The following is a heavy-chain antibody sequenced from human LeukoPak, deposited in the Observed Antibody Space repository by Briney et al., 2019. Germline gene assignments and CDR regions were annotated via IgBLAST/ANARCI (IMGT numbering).Heavy chain of an antibody. CDR2: ISSSGSTI. J-gene: IGHJ4*02. D-gene: IGHD3-22*01. CDR3: ARTYYYDSSGYLDY. CDR1: GFTFSSYE. Sequence: GGSLRLSCVVSGFTFSSYEMNWVRQAPGKGLEWVSYISSSGSTIYYADSVKGRSTISRDNAKNSLYLQMNSLRAEDTAVYYCARTYYYDSSGYLDYWGQGTLVTVSS. V-gene: IGHV3-48*03.